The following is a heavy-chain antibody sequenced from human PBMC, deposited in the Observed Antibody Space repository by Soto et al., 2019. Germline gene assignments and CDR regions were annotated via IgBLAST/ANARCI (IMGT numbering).Heavy chain of an antibody. CDR2: ISYDGSNK. Sequence: PGGSLRLSCAASGFTFSSCGMHWVRQAPGKGLEWVAVISYDGSNKYYADSVKGRFTISRDNSKNTLYLQMNSLRAEDTAVYYCASTVKGGYCSGGSCSARWFDPWGQGTLVTVSS. J-gene: IGHJ5*02. V-gene: IGHV3-30-3*01. CDR3: ASTVKGGYCSGGSCSARWFDP. CDR1: GFTFSSCG. D-gene: IGHD2-15*01.